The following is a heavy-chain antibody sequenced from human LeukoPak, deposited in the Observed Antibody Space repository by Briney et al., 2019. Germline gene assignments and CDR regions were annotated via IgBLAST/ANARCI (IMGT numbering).Heavy chain of an antibody. CDR2: IKQDGSEK. D-gene: IGHD4-17*01. V-gene: IGHV3-7*01. CDR3: ARDAYGDYVLDAFDI. J-gene: IGHJ3*02. CDR1: GFTFSSYW. Sequence: GGSLRLSCAASGFTFSSYWMSWVRQAPGKGLEWVANIKQDGSEKYYVDSVKGRFTISRDNAKNSLYLQMNSLRAEDTAVYYCARDAYGDYVLDAFDIWGQGTMVTVSS.